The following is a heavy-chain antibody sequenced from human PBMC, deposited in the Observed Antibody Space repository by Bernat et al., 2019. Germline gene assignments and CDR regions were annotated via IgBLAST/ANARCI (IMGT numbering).Heavy chain of an antibody. CDR2: IYYSGST. CDR1: GGSISSYY. D-gene: IGHD2-2*01. Sequence: QVQLQESGPGLVKPSETLSLTCTVSGGSISSYYWSWIRQPPGKGLEWIGYIYYSGSTNYNPSLKSRVTISVDTSKNQFSLKLSSVTAADTAVYYCAREGLSSSIDYWGQGTLVTGSS. V-gene: IGHV4-59*01. J-gene: IGHJ4*02. CDR3: AREGLSSSIDY.